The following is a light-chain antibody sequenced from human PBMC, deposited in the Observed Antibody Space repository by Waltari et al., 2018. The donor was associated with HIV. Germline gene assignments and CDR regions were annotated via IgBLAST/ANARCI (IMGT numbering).Light chain of an antibody. V-gene: IGLV8-61*01. J-gene: IGLJ2*01. Sequence: QTVVTQEPSFSVSPGGTVTLTCCFSSGSVSTTYYPRWYQHTPGQAPRTLIYNTNTRSSGVPDRFSGSILGNKAALNITGAQADDECDYYCVLYMGSGISVFGGGTKLTVL. CDR2: NTN. CDR3: VLYMGSGISV. CDR1: SGSVSTTYY.